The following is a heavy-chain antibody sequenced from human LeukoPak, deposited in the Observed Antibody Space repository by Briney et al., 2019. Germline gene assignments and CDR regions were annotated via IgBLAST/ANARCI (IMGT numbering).Heavy chain of an antibody. CDR3: ARDGSSTSSIYAFDI. CDR2: ISSSSSYI. V-gene: IGHV3-21*01. J-gene: IGHJ3*02. CDR1: GFTFSSYA. Sequence: GGSLRLSCAASGFTFSSYAMSWIRQAPGKGLEWVSSISSSSSYIYYADSVKGRFTISRDNAKNSLYLQMNSLRAEDTAVYYCARDGSSTSSIYAFDIWGQGTMVTVSS. D-gene: IGHD2-2*01.